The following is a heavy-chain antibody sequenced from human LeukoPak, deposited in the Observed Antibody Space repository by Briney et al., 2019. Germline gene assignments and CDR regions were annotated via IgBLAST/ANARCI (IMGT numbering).Heavy chain of an antibody. Sequence: SETLSLTCTVSGGSISGSNYHWGWIGQPPGKGLEWVGNVYHSGSAFYNASLRGRTTISVDTSKNHFSLKLTSVTAADTAVYYCAREPDAWGQGVLVIVSS. J-gene: IGHJ5*02. CDR3: AREPDA. V-gene: IGHV4-39*07. CDR2: VYHSGSA. CDR1: GGSISGSNYH.